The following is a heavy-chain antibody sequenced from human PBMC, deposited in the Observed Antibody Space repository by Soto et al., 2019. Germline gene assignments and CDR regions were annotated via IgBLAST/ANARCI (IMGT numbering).Heavy chain of an antibody. CDR3: ARESEDLTSNFDY. Sequence: GGALGVYCADSGVTFTRNSMNWVRQAPGKGLEWVSSISSTTNYIYYGDSMKGRFTISRDNAKNSLYLEMNSLRAEDTAVYYCARESEDLTSNFDYWGQGTLVTVSS. CDR2: ISSTTNYI. CDR1: GVTFTRNS. V-gene: IGHV3-21*06. J-gene: IGHJ4*02.